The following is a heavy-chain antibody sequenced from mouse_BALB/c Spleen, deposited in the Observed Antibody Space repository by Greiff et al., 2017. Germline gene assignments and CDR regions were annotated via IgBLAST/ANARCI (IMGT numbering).Heavy chain of an antibody. CDR1: GYAFSSYW. CDR2: IYPGDGDT. CDR3: ARSGYGNYEDAMDY. D-gene: IGHD2-10*02. Sequence: VQLQQSGAELVRPGSSVKISCKASGYAFSSYWMNWVKQRPGQGLEWIGQIYPGDGDTNYNGKFKGKATLTADKSSSTAYMQLSSLTSEDSAVYFCARSGYGNYEDAMDYWGQGTSVTVSS. J-gene: IGHJ4*01. V-gene: IGHV1-80*01.